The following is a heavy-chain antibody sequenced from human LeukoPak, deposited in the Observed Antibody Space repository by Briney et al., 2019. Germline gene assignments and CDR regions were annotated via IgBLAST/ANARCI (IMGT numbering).Heavy chain of an antibody. V-gene: IGHV3-30-3*01. CDR3: ARDMIGGIPDYIDY. Sequence: QPGRSLRLSCAASGFTFDDYAMHWVRQAPGKGLEWVAAISMGGDIKVYTDSVRGRFTISRDNSRSTLYLQMNSLRLEDTALYFCARDMIGGIPDYIDYWGQGTLVTLSS. CDR1: GFTFDDYA. J-gene: IGHJ4*02. CDR2: ISMGGDIK. D-gene: IGHD3-16*01.